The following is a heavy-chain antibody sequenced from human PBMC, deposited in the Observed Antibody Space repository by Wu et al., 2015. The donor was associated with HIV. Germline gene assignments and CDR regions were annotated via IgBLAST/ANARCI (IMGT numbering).Heavy chain of an antibody. J-gene: IGHJ4*02. CDR3: ARAYYYDSSGYYPIDY. D-gene: IGHD3-22*01. CDR2: SYPSRGDT. Sequence: QVQLVQSGAEVKKPGASVKVSCKASGSTFTGYYLHWVRQAPGQGLEWMGWSYPSRGDTKYAQKFQGRVTPMTRDTSISTAYMELSRLRSDDTAVYYCARAYYYDSSGYYPIDYWGQGTLVTVSS. CDR1: GSTFTGYY. V-gene: IGHV1-2*02.